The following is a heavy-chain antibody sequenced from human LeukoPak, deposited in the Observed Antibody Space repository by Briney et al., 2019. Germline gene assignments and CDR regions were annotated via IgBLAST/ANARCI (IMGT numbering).Heavy chain of an antibody. CDR1: GDSISRSSDY. V-gene: IGHV4-39*07. CDR2: VYYIGST. Sequence: SETLSLTCTVSGDSISRSSDYWGWIRQPPGKGPEWIGSVYYIGSTFYNPSLKSRLTISIDTSKNQFSLKLSSVTAADTAVYYCAREIGWFGELSTSHWFDPWGQGTLVTVSS. J-gene: IGHJ5*02. CDR3: AREIGWFGELSTSHWFDP. D-gene: IGHD3-10*01.